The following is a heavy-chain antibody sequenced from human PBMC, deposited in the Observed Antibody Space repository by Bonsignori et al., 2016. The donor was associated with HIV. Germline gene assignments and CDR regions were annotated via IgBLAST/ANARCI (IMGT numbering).Heavy chain of an antibody. CDR1: GYTFANYY. V-gene: IGHV1-46*01. D-gene: IGHD3-10*01. J-gene: IGHJ5*01. CDR2: INPGGGRS. Sequence: QVQLVQSGAEVKKPGAAVKVSCKASGYTFANYYMHWVRQAPGQGLEWMGIINPGGGRSTYAQNFQGRVTMTSDTSTSTVYMELSSLRSEDTAVYYCARRGNRRPWELYTWFDSWGQGTLVTVSS. CDR3: ARRGNRRPWELYTWFDS.